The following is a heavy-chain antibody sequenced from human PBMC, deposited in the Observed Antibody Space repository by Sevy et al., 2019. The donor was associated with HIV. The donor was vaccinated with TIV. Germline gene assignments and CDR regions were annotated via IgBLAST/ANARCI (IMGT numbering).Heavy chain of an antibody. J-gene: IGHJ4*02. V-gene: IGHV3-11*01. CDR3: ARSSSEQVLYEDIVVVPAAHALDY. D-gene: IGHD2-2*01. CDR2: ISSSGSTI. Sequence: GGSLRLSCAASGFTFSDYYMSWIRQAPGKGLEWVSYISSSGSTIYYADSVKGRFTISRDNAKNSLYLQMNSLRAEDTAVYYCARSSSEQVLYEDIVVVPAAHALDYWGQGTLVTVSS. CDR1: GFTFSDYY.